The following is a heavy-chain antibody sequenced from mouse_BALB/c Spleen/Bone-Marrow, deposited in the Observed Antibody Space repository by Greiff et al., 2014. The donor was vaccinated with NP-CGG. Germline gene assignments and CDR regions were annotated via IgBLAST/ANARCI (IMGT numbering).Heavy chain of an antibody. D-gene: IGHD2-3*01. V-gene: IGHV2-9*02. CDR1: GFSLTSYG. CDR3: ARVYLWDFDF. J-gene: IGHJ1*01. Sequence: QVQLKESGPGLVAPSQSLSITCTVSGFSLTSYGVHWVRQPPGKGLEWLGVIWAGGSTNYNSALMSRLSISKDNSKSQVFLKMNSLQTEDPAMYYCARVYLWDFDFWGAGTTVTVSS. CDR2: IWAGGST.